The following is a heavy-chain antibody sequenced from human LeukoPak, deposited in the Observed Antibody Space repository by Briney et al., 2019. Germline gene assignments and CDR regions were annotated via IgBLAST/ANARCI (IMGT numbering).Heavy chain of an antibody. Sequence: GGSLRLSCAASGFTFSRYSLNWVRQAPGKGLEWVSSITTSSSFIYYADSVKGRFTISRDNARNSLYLHMNSLRAEDTAVYYCARDLGGYSYGSHFDYWGQGTLVTVSS. J-gene: IGHJ4*02. CDR2: ITTSSSFI. D-gene: IGHD5-18*01. CDR3: ARDLGGYSYGSHFDY. CDR1: GFTFSRYS. V-gene: IGHV3-21*01.